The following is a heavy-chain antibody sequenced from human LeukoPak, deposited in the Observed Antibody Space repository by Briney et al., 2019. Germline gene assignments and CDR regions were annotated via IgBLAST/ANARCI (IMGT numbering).Heavy chain of an antibody. J-gene: IGHJ4*02. Sequence: ASVKVSCKASGHAFTSYGISRVRQAPGQGLEWMGWISAYNGNTNYAQKLQGRVTMTTDTSTSTAYMELRSLRSDDTAVYYCARVSDSSGYYADFDYWGQGTLVTVSS. CDR2: ISAYNGNT. V-gene: IGHV1-18*01. CDR3: ARVSDSSGYYADFDY. CDR1: GHAFTSYG. D-gene: IGHD3-22*01.